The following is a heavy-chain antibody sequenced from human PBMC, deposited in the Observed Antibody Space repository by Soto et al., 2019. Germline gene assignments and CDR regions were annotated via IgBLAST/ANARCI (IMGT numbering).Heavy chain of an antibody. J-gene: IGHJ4*02. D-gene: IGHD6-13*01. CDR1: GGSISSYY. Sequence: SETLSLTCTVTGGSISSYYWSWIRQPPGKGLEWIGYIYYSGSTNYNPSLKSRVTISVDTSKNQFSLKLSSVTAADTAVYYCARGGAYSSSWCDYWGQGTLVTVSS. CDR3: ARGGAYSSSWCDY. V-gene: IGHV4-59*01. CDR2: IYYSGST.